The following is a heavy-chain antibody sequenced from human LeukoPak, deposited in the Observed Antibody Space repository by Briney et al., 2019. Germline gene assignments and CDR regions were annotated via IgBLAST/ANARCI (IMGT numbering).Heavy chain of an antibody. CDR1: GGSLSGYY. CDR2: INHSGST. D-gene: IGHD6-19*01. V-gene: IGHV4-34*01. J-gene: IGHJ4*02. CDR3: ARRGYSSGWYYFDY. Sequence: SETLSLTCAVYGGSLSGYYWSWIRQPPGKGLEWIGEINHSGSTNYNPSLKSRVTISVDTSKNQFSLKLSSVTAADTAVYYCARRGYSSGWYYFDYWGQGTLVTVSS.